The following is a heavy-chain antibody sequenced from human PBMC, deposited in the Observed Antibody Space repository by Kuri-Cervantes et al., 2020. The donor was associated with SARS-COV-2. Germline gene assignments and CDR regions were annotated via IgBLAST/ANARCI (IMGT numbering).Heavy chain of an antibody. CDR1: GGSFSDYY. CDR2: ISDSGST. V-gene: IGHV4-34*01. J-gene: IGHJ5*02. CDR3: ARHLYSSSWYKRYGWFDP. D-gene: IGHD6-13*01. Sequence: SETLSLTCVVYGGSFSDYYWNWIRQPPGKGLEWIGEISDSGSTNYNPSLKSRVTISLDTSKNQFSLKLSSVTAADTAVYYCARHLYSSSWYKRYGWFDPWGQGTLVTVSS.